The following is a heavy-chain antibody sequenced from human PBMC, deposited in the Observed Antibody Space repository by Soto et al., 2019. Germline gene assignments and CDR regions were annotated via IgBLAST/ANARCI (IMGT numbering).Heavy chain of an antibody. V-gene: IGHV1-18*01. J-gene: IGHJ6*02. CDR2: ISAYNGNT. CDR3: ARVPGYYDSSGYYVYYGMDV. Sequence: GASVKVSCKASGYTFTSYGISWVRQAPGQGLEWMGWISAYNGNTNYAQKFQGRVTMTRDTSTSTVYMEVSSLRSEDTAVYYCARVPGYYDSSGYYVYYGMDVWGQGTTVTVSS. CDR1: GYTFTSYG. D-gene: IGHD3-22*01.